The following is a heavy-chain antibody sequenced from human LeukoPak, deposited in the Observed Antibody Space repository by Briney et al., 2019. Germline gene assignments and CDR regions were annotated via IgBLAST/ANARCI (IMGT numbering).Heavy chain of an antibody. V-gene: IGHV3-33*01. CDR2: IWYDGSNK. J-gene: IGHJ6*02. CDR3: ARDWIYCSSTSCYASYYYYYYGMDV. CDR1: GFTFSSYG. Sequence: PGGSLRLSCAASGFTFSSYGMHWVRQAPGKGLEWVAVIWYDGSNKYYADSVKGRFTISRDNSKNTLYLQMNSLRAEGTAVYYCARDWIYCSSTSCYASYYYYYYGMDVWGQGTTVTVSS. D-gene: IGHD2-2*01.